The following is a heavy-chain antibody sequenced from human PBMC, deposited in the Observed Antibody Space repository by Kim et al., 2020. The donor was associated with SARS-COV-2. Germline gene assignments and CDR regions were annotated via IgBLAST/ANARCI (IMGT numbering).Heavy chain of an antibody. V-gene: IGHV6-1*01. J-gene: IGHJ4*02. CDR3: ARAIYGTAAAGTVDY. Sequence: VSLKSRITINPDTSKNQFSLQLNSVTPEDTAVYYCARAIYGTAAAGTVDYWGQGTLVTVSS. D-gene: IGHD6-13*01.